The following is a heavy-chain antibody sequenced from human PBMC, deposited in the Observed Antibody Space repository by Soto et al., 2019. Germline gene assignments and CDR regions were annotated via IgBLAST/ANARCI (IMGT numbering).Heavy chain of an antibody. CDR2: VDPEDGET. Sequence: EVQLVQSGAEVKKPGATVKISCKVSGYTFTDYYMHWVQQAPGKGLEWMGLVDPEDGETIYAEKFQGRVTITADTSTDTAYMELSSLRSEDTAVYYCATGVWGYSYGYWENNFFDYWGQGTLVTVSS. CDR3: ATGVWGYSYGYWENNFFDY. J-gene: IGHJ4*02. V-gene: IGHV1-69-2*01. CDR1: GYTFTDYY. D-gene: IGHD5-18*01.